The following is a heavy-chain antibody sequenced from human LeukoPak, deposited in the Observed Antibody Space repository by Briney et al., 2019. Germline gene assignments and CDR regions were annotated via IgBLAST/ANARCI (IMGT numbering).Heavy chain of an antibody. Sequence: SETLSLTCAVSGYSISSGYYWGWIRQPPGKGLEWIGSLYHSGSTYYNPSLKSRVTISVDTSKNQFSLKLSSVTAADTAVYYCARGKAMGRLGYYDSSGRAWYYYYYMDVWGKGTTVTVSS. CDR2: LYHSGST. CDR1: GYSISSGYY. J-gene: IGHJ6*03. CDR3: ARGKAMGRLGYYDSSGRAWYYYYYMDV. D-gene: IGHD3-22*01. V-gene: IGHV4-38-2*01.